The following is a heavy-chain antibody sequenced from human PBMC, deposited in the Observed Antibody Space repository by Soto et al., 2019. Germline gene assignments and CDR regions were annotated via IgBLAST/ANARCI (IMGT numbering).Heavy chain of an antibody. CDR3: ARGGIAVAGDDY. CDR2: IIPIFGTA. V-gene: IGHV1-69*13. J-gene: IGHJ4*02. D-gene: IGHD6-19*01. CDR1: GGTFSSYA. Sequence: SVKVSCKASGGTFSSYAISWVRQAPGQGLEWMGGIIPIFGTANYAQKFQGRVTITADESTSTAYMELSSLRSEDTAVYYCARGGIAVAGDDYWGQGTLVTVSS.